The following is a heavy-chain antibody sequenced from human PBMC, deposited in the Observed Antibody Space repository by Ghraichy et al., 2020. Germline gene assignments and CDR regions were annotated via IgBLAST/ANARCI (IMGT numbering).Heavy chain of an antibody. D-gene: IGHD5/OR15-5a*01. CDR3: ASTEGFDYYYGMDV. CDR2: FDPEDGET. V-gene: IGHV1-24*01. CDR1: GYTLTELS. Sequence: ASVKVSCKVSGYTLTELSMHWVRQAPGKGLEWMGGFDPEDGETIYAQKFQGRVTMTEDTSTDTAYMELSSLRSEDTAVYYCASTEGFDYYYGMDVWGQGTTVTVSS. J-gene: IGHJ6*02.